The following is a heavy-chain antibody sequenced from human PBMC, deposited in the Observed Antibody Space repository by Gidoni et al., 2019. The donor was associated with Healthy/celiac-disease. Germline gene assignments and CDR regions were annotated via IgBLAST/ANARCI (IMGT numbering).Heavy chain of an antibody. CDR3: ARSRPPDYYYGMDV. CDR1: GFTFSSYS. D-gene: IGHD6-13*01. V-gene: IGHV3-21*01. CDR2: ISSSSSYI. Sequence: EVQLVESGGGLVKPGGSLRLSCAASGFTFSSYSMNWVRQAPGKGLEWVSSISSSSSYIYYADSVKGRFTISRDNAKNSLYLQMNSLRAEDTAVYYCARSRPPDYYYGMDVWGQGTTVTVSS. J-gene: IGHJ6*02.